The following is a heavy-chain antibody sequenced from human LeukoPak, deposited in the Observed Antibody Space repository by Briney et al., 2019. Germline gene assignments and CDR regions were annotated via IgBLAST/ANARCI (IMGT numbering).Heavy chain of an antibody. CDR2: INPNSGGT. V-gene: IGHV1-2*02. J-gene: IGHJ5*02. Sequence: ASVKVSCKTSGYTFTGFHIHWMRQAPGQGLEWTGWINPNSGGTNYAQNLQGRVTMTRDTSISTAYMELSSLTSDDTAVYYCGLVTSGNWWFDPWGQGTLVTVSS. CDR1: GYTFTGFH. D-gene: IGHD2-21*02. CDR3: GLVTSGNWWFDP.